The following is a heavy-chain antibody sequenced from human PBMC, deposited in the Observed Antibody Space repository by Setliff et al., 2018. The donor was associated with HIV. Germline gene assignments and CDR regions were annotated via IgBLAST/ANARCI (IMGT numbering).Heavy chain of an antibody. D-gene: IGHD2-2*03. Sequence: GGSLRLSCAASGFALRNYIFHWVRQAPGKGLEWVAIISSDGSDKNYADSVKGRFTVSRDNSKNTLYLQMNSLRGEDTAVYYCSRHLGYCSTTNSCWGQGTPVTVSS. J-gene: IGHJ4*02. CDR3: SRHLGYCSTTNSC. V-gene: IGHV3-30*01. CDR2: ISSDGSDK. CDR1: GFALRNYI.